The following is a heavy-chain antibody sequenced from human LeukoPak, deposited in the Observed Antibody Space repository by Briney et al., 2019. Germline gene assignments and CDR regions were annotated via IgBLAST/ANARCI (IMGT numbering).Heavy chain of an antibody. V-gene: IGHV3-21*01. Sequence: PGGSLRLSCAASGFTFSSYSMNWVRQAPGKGLEGFSSISSSSSYIYYADSVKGRFTISRDNAKNSLYLQMNSLRAEDTAVYYCASPKGSSRYWGQGTLVTVSS. D-gene: IGHD3-16*01. CDR2: ISSSSSYI. J-gene: IGHJ4*02. CDR3: ASPKGSSRY. CDR1: GFTFSSYS.